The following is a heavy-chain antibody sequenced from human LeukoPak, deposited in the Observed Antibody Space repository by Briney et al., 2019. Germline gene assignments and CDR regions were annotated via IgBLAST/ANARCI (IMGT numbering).Heavy chain of an antibody. J-gene: IGHJ5*01. CDR3: GREYLYDSPGWFDP. CDR2: IYYSGST. CDR1: GGSISSYY. Sequence: PSETLSLTCTVSGGSISSYYWSWIRQPPGKGLEWIGYIYYSGSTNYNPSLKSRVTISVDTSKNQFSLKLSSVTAADTAVYYWGREYLYDSPGWFDPWGQGTLVTVSS. V-gene: IGHV4-59*01. D-gene: IGHD3-22*01.